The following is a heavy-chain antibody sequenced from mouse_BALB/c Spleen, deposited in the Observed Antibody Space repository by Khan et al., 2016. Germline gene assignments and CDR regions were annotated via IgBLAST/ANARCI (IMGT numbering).Heavy chain of an antibody. V-gene: IGHV4-1*02. CDR2: INPDSSTI. CDR3: ARLHYYGYMNY. Sequence: EVKLLESGGGLVQPGGSLKLSCAASGFDFSRYWMSWVRQAPGKGLEWIGEINPDSSTINYTPSLKDKFIISRDKAKNTMYLQMSKVRSEDTALYYCARLHYYGYMNYWCQGTTLTVSS. J-gene: IGHJ2*01. D-gene: IGHD1-2*01. CDR1: GFDFSRYW.